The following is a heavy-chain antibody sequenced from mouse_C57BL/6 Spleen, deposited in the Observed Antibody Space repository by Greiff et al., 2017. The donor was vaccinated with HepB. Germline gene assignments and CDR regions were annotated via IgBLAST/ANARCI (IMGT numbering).Heavy chain of an antibody. CDR2: INPNYGTT. V-gene: IGHV1-39*01. J-gene: IGHJ1*03. D-gene: IGHD1-1*01. CDR1: GYSFTDYN. CDR3: ATPYYYGSSYGYFDV. Sequence: VQLQQSGPELVKPGASVKISCKASGYSFTDYNMNWVKQSNGKSLEWIGVINPNYGTTSYNQKFKGKATLTVDQSSSTAYMHLNSLTSADSAVYYCATPYYYGSSYGYFDVWGTGTTVTVSS.